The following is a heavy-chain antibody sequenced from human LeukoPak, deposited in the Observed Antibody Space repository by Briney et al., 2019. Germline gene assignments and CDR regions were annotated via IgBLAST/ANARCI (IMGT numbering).Heavy chain of an antibody. CDR3: ARDYSGWRFDY. D-gene: IGHD6-19*01. V-gene: IGHV3-11*01. J-gene: IGHJ4*02. CDR2: ISSSGSTI. Sequence: GGSLRLSCAASGFTFSDYYMSWIRQAPGKGLEWVSYISSSGSTIYYADSAKGRFTISRDNAKNSLYLQMDSLRAEDTAVYYCARDYSGWRFDYWGQGTLVTVSS. CDR1: GFTFSDYY.